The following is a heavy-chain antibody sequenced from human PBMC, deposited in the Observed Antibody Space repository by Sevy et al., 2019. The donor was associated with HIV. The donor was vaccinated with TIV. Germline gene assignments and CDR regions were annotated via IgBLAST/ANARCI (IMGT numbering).Heavy chain of an antibody. CDR1: GFTFSSYS. Sequence: GGSLRLSCAASGFTFSSYSMNWVRQAPGKGLEWVSYISSSSSTIYYADSVKGRFTISRDNAKNSLYLQMNSLREEDTAVYYCARAPHCSSTSCYFYNLDWYFDLWGRGTLVTVSS. CDR3: ARAPHCSSTSCYFYNLDWYFDL. CDR2: ISSSSSTI. D-gene: IGHD2-2*01. J-gene: IGHJ2*01. V-gene: IGHV3-48*02.